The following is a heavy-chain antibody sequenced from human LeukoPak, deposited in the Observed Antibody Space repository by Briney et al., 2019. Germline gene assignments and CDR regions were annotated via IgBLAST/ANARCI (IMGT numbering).Heavy chain of an antibody. CDR3: ARDSGWELQQYYFDY. V-gene: IGHV1-18*01. CDR1: GYTFTSYS. CDR2: ISPSNGNT. Sequence: ASVMVSCKASGYTFTSYSISWVRQAPGQGLEWMGWISPSNGNTNYAQKLQDRVTMTTDTSTRTVYMELRNLKSDDKAVYYCARDSGWELQQYYFDYWGQGTLVTVSS. J-gene: IGHJ4*02. D-gene: IGHD1-7*01.